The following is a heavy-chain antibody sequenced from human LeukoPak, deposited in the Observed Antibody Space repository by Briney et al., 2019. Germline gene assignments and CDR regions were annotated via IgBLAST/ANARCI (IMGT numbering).Heavy chain of an antibody. J-gene: IGHJ5*02. CDR3: ARTPDDLINWFGP. Sequence: ASVKVSCKASGGTFSSYAISWVRQAPGQGLEWMGGIIPIFGTANYAQKFQGRVTITADESTSTAYMELSSLRSEDTAVYYCARTPDDLINWFGPWGQGTLVTVSS. D-gene: IGHD3-3*01. V-gene: IGHV1-69*13. CDR1: GGTFSSYA. CDR2: IIPIFGTA.